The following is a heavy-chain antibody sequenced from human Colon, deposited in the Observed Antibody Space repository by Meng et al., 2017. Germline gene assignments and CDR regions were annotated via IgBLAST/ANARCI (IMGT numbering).Heavy chain of an antibody. CDR1: GFTFSSYW. Sequence: VQLGEAGGGLVQRGGSLRLSCAASGFTFSSYWMHWVRQAPGKGLVWVSRINGEGSRINYADSVKGRFTISRDNAKNTLFLQMDSLRAEDTGIYYCVTDSSSYYRWYYWGQGTLVTVSS. J-gene: IGHJ4*02. D-gene: IGHD3-22*01. V-gene: IGHV3-74*01. CDR2: INGEGSRI. CDR3: VTDSSSYYRWYY.